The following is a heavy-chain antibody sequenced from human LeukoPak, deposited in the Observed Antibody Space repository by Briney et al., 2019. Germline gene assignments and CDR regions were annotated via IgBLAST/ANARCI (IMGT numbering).Heavy chain of an antibody. D-gene: IGHD3-22*01. CDR2: ISSSSSYI. CDR3: ARDSYYYDSSGYYYDYFDY. V-gene: IGHV3-21*01. J-gene: IGHJ4*02. Sequence: GGSLRLSCAASGYTFSSYSMNWVRQAPGKGLEWVSSISSSSSYIYYADSVKGRFTISRDNAKNSLYLQMNSLRAEDTAVYYCARDSYYYDSSGYYYDYFDYWGQGTLVTVSS. CDR1: GYTFSSYS.